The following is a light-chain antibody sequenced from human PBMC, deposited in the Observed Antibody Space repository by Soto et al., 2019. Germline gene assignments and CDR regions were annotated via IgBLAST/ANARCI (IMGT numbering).Light chain of an antibody. CDR3: SSYTISTTLV. CDR1: SSDIGVYKF. J-gene: IGLJ2*01. CDR2: EVS. Sequence: QSALTQPASVSGSPGQSITISCTGTSSDIGVYKFVSWYQQHPGKAPKLMIYEVSNRPSGVSNRFSGSKSGNTASLTISGLQSEDEADYFCSSYTISTTLVFGGGTKVTVL. V-gene: IGLV2-14*01.